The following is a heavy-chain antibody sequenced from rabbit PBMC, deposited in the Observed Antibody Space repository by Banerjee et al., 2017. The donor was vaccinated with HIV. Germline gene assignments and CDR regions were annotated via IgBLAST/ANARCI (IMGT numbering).Heavy chain of an antibody. CDR3: ARDLAGVIGWNFGL. Sequence: QEQLKESGGGLVQPGGSLKLSCKASGFDFNNYYMSWVRQAPGKGLEWIGCINTSSGNTVYASWAKGRFTISKTSSTTVTLQMTSLTAADTATYFCARDLAGVIGWNFGLWGPGTLVTVS. D-gene: IGHD4-1*01. CDR1: GFDFNNYYM. V-gene: IGHV1S45*01. J-gene: IGHJ4*01. CDR2: INTSSGNT.